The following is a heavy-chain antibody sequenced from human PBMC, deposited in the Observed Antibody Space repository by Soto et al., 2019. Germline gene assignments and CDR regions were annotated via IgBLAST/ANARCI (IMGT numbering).Heavy chain of an antibody. D-gene: IGHD3-10*01. Sequence: SETLSLTCAVYGGSLSGFYWSWIRQPPGKGLEWIGEINDRGNTNHNSSLKSRLTISVDTSKNQFSLNLRSVTAADTAVYHCARFAMVRGVIATLYAFDVWGQGTMVTVSS. CDR3: ARFAMVRGVIATLYAFDV. CDR1: GGSLSGFY. CDR2: INDRGNT. J-gene: IGHJ3*01. V-gene: IGHV4-34*01.